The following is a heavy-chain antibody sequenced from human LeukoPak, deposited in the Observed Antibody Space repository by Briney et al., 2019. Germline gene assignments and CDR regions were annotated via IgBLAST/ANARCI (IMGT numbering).Heavy chain of an antibody. CDR2: INSDGSSI. J-gene: IGHJ4*02. D-gene: IGHD5-12*01. V-gene: IGHV3-74*03. Sequence: GGSLRLSCAASGFTFSSYWMHWVRQAPGKGLVWVSRINSDGSSITYADSVKGRFTISRDDAKNTLYLQMNSLRVEDTAVYYCAREGRVGGYDFDCWGQGTLVTVSS. CDR3: AREGRVGGYDFDC. CDR1: GFTFSSYW.